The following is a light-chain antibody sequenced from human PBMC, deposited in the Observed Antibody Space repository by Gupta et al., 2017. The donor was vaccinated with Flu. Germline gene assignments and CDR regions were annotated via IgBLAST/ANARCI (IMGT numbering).Light chain of an antibody. Sequence: SALTQPRSVSGSPGQSVAISCTGTSSDVGAYNYVSWYQQYPGKAPKLIIYDVTKRPSGVPDRFTGSKSGNTASLTISGLQPEDEADYHCCSFGAASFFGGGTKLTVL. J-gene: IGLJ2*01. CDR1: SSDVGAYNY. V-gene: IGLV2-11*01. CDR2: DVT. CDR3: CSFGAASF.